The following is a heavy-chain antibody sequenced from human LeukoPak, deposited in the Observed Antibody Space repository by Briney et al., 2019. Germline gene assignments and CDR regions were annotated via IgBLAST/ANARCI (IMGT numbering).Heavy chain of an antibody. CDR1: GFTFSSYA. V-gene: IGHV3-30-3*01. Sequence: GGSLRLSCAASGFTFSSYAMHWFRQAPGKGLEWVAVISYDRSNKYYADSVKGRFTISRDNSKNKLYLQLNSLTAEDTAVYYCAREDYYDGSVDYWGQGTLVTVSS. CDR2: ISYDRSNK. J-gene: IGHJ4*02. CDR3: AREDYYDGSVDY. D-gene: IGHD3-22*01.